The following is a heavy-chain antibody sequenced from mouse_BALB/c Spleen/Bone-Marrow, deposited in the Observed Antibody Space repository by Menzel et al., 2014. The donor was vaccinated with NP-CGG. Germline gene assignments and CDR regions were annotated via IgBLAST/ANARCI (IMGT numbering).Heavy chain of an antibody. D-gene: IGHD3-1*01. CDR1: GYTFSNYW. V-gene: IGHV1-5*01. J-gene: IGHJ2*01. Sequence: VQLQQSGTVLARPGAAVKMSCKASGYTFSNYWMHWVKQRPGQGLEWIGTIYPGNSDTTYNQNFKGKAKLTAVTSTSTAYMELSNLTNEDSAVYYCTTLARNNFDYWGQGTTLTVSS. CDR3: TTLARNNFDY. CDR2: IYPGNSDT.